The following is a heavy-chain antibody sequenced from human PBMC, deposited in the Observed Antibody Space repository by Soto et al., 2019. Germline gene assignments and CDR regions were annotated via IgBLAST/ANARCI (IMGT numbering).Heavy chain of an antibody. V-gene: IGHV5-51*01. CDR1: GDSCVSFC. J-gene: IGHJ6*02. CDR3: ARHLLPCTASTCYGIDV. Sequence: PVVSQQNCWNVSGDSCVSFCVRCMRQKPGKGLEWMGIIYPGDSNTKYSPSFQGQVTISADKSINTAYLQWSSLKASDTAMYYYARHLLPCTASTCYGIDVWGQGTTVTVSS. CDR2: IYPGDSNT.